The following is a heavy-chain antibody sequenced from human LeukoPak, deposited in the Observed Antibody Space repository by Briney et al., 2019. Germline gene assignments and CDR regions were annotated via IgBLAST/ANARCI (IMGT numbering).Heavy chain of an antibody. Sequence: SETLSLTCTVSGGSIRTTSSYWGWIRQPPGKGLDWIASIFYSGYTYSNSSLESPVTMSVDTSKNQFSLKLHSVTAADTAIYFCARHFAGHTRSFDYWGQGTLVTVSS. CDR2: IFYSGYT. CDR3: ARHFAGHTRSFDY. V-gene: IGHV4-39*01. J-gene: IGHJ4*02. CDR1: GGSIRTTSSY.